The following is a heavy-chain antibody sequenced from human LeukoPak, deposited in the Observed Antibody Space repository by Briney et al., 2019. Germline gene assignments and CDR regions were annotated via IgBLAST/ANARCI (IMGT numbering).Heavy chain of an antibody. Sequence: GGSLRLSCAASGCTFSSYAMTWVRQAPGKGLDWVSVISGSGVSTYYADSVKGRFTISRDNSKNTLYLQMNSLRAEDTAVYYCAKSSSGYTDALDIWGQGTMVTVSS. CDR1: GCTFSSYA. D-gene: IGHD3-22*01. CDR2: ISGSGVST. V-gene: IGHV3-23*01. CDR3: AKSSSGYTDALDI. J-gene: IGHJ3*02.